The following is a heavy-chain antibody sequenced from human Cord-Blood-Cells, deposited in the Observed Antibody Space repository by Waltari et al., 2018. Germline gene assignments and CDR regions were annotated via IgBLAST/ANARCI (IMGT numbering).Heavy chain of an antibody. CDR1: GGSFSGYY. J-gene: IGHJ5*02. V-gene: IGHV4-34*01. Sequence: QVQLQQWGAGLLKPSETLSLTCAVYGGSFSGYYWSWIRQPPGKGLEWIGEINHSGSTNYNPSLKSRVTISVDTSKNQFSLKLSSVTAADTAVYYCARHKPTYNSSWYNWFDPWGQGTLVTVSS. D-gene: IGHD6-13*01. CDR3: ARHKPTYNSSWYNWFDP. CDR2: INHSGST.